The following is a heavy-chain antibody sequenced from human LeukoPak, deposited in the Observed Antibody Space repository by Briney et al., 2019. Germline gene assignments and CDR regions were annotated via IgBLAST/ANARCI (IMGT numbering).Heavy chain of an antibody. V-gene: IGHV1-69*05. Sequence: ASVKVSCKASGYTFTSYGISWVRQAPGQGLEWMGRIIPIFGTANYAQKFQGRVTITTDESTSTAYMELSSLRSEDTAVYYCASDNYDSSGYYYAFDIWGQGTMVTVSS. CDR3: ASDNYDSSGYYYAFDI. CDR2: IIPIFGTA. J-gene: IGHJ3*02. D-gene: IGHD3-22*01. CDR1: GYTFTSYG.